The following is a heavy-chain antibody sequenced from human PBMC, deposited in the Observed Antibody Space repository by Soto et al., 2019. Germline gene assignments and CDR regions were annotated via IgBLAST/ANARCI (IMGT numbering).Heavy chain of an antibody. CDR3: ASLPDYGDLFDP. CDR2: ISYDGSNK. V-gene: IGHV3-30*03. Sequence: LRLSCTASGXTVSSYCMHWVRQAPGKGLEWVAVISYDGSNKYYADSVKGLFTISIDNSNNTLYLQMNILGADYKAVYYFASLPDYGDLFDPWGQGTLVTVSS. D-gene: IGHD4-17*01. J-gene: IGHJ5*02. CDR1: GXTVSSYC.